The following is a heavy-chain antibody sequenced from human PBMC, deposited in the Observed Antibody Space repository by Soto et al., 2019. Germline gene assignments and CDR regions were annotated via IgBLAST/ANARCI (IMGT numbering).Heavy chain of an antibody. CDR2: ISGSGGST. V-gene: IGHV3-23*01. J-gene: IGHJ4*02. Sequence: PGGSLSLSCAASGFTFSSYAMSWVRQAPGKGLEWVSAISGSGGSTYYADSVKGRFTISRDNSKNTLYLQMNSLRAEDTAVYYCAKDALSYYYDSSGYYIPPYYFDYWGQGTLVTVSS. CDR1: GFTFSSYA. CDR3: AKDALSYYYDSSGYYIPPYYFDY. D-gene: IGHD3-22*01.